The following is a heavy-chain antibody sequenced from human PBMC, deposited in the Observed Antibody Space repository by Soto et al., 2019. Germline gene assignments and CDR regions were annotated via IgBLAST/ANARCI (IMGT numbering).Heavy chain of an antibody. CDR2: IYHSGST. CDR1: GGSISSGGYS. J-gene: IGHJ5*02. V-gene: IGHV4-30-2*01. Sequence: SETLSLTCAASGGSISSGGYSWSWIRQPPGKGLEWIGYIYHSGSTYYNPSLKSRVTISVDRSKNQFSLKLSSVTAADTAVYYCARSKLLLAYYYDSSGGGWFDPWGQGTLVTVSS. D-gene: IGHD3-22*01. CDR3: ARSKLLLAYYYDSSGGGWFDP.